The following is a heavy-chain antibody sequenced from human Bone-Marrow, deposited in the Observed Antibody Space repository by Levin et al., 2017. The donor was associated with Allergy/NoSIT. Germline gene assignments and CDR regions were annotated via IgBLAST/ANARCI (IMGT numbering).Heavy chain of an antibody. Sequence: GGSLRLSCAASGFAFGDYAMTWVRQAPGKGLEWVSDITGGGSDTWYGDSVKGRFTVSRDNSKDMLYLELNSLRVEDTAVYYCARVYISYFFDYWGQGTLVTVSS. J-gene: IGHJ4*02. V-gene: IGHV3-23*01. D-gene: IGHD3-10*01. CDR2: ITGGGSDT. CDR3: ARVYISYFFDY. CDR1: GFAFGDYA.